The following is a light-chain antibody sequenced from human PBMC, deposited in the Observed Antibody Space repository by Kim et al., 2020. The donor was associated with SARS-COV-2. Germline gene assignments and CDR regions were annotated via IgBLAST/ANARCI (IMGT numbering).Light chain of an antibody. CDR2: GAS. Sequence: LSPGESATRSCRASQSVSSSYLAWYQQKPGQAPRLLIYGASSRATGIPDRFSGSGSVTDFTLTISRLEPEDFAVYYCQQYGSSLYTFGQGTKLEI. J-gene: IGKJ2*01. CDR1: QSVSSSY. V-gene: IGKV3-20*01. CDR3: QQYGSSLYT.